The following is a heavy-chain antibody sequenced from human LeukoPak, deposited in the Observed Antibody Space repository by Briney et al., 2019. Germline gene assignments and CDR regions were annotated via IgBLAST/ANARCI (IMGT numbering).Heavy chain of an antibody. V-gene: IGHV1-18*01. CDR1: GYTFTSYG. J-gene: IGHJ4*02. CDR3: ARDRGGGGWTYYFDY. D-gene: IGHD6-19*01. CDR2: ISAYNGNT. Sequence: GASVKVSCKASGYTFTSYGLSWVRQAPGQGLEWMGWISAYNGNTNYAQKLQGRVTLTTDTSTSTAYMELRSLRSDDTAVYYCARDRGGGGWTYYFDYWGQGTLVTVSS.